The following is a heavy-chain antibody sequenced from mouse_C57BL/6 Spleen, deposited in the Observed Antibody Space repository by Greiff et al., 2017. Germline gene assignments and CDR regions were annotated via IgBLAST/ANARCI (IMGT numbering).Heavy chain of an antibody. V-gene: IGHV8-8*01. J-gene: IGHJ1*03. D-gene: IGHD1-1*01. Sequence: QVTLKESGPGILQPSQTLSLTCSFSGFSLSTFGMGVGWIRQPSGKGLEWLAHIWWDDDKYYNPALKNRLTISKDTSKNQVFLKIGNVDTADTATSYCARIEPGRSYWYFEGWGTGTTVTVSS. CDR2: IWWDDDK. CDR1: GFSLSTFGMG. CDR3: ARIEPGRSYWYFEG.